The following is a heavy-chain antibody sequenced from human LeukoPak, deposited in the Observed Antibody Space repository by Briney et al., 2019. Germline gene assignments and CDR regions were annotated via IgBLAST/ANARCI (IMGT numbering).Heavy chain of an antibody. D-gene: IGHD3-10*01. CDR2: IYYSGST. V-gene: IGHV4-39*07. Sequence: PSETLSLTCTVSGGSISSSSYYWGWIRQPPGKGLEWIGSIYYSGSTYYNPSLKSRVTISVDTSKNQFSLKLSSVTAADTAVYYCARDLRRFGELLGQDAFDIWGQGTMVTVSS. CDR1: GGSISSSSYY. CDR3: ARDLRRFGELLGQDAFDI. J-gene: IGHJ3*02.